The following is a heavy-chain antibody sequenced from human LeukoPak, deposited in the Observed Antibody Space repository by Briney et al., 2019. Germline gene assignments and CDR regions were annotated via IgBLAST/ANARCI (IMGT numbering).Heavy chain of an antibody. CDR1: GGSISDYY. Sequence: SETLSLTCTVSGGSISDYYWSWIRQSPAKGLEWIGHINYSGNSNYNPSLKSRVTISVDTTKNQVSLKLGSVTAADTAVYYCARGDMIKRVKLFRWFDPWGQGTLVTVSS. V-gene: IGHV4-59*01. CDR2: INYSGNS. D-gene: IGHD3-16*01. J-gene: IGHJ5*02. CDR3: ARGDMIKRVKLFRWFDP.